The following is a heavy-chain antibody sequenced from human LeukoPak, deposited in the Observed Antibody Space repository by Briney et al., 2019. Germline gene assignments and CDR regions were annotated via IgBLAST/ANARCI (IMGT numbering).Heavy chain of an antibody. CDR1: GFTFSTYE. CDR2: ISTTVTTL. J-gene: IGHJ4*02. CDR3: ARVVRDCYNRIDY. D-gene: IGHD5-24*01. Sequence: PGGSLRLSCAASGFTFSTYEMNWVRQAPGKGLEWVSFISTTVTTLFYSDTVKGRFTISRDNAKNSLYLQMSSLRAEDTAVYYCARVVRDCYNRIDYWGQGTLVTV. V-gene: IGHV3-48*03.